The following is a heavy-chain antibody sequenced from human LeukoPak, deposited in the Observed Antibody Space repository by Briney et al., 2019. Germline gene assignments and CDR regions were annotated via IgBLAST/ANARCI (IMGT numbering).Heavy chain of an antibody. J-gene: IGHJ4*02. Sequence: SETLSLTCTVSGASIRSYYRNWLRQPPGKGLEWIGYINYSGSTNSNPSLKSRATISMDTSKHHFSLKLSSVTAADTAVYYCARATCSGGGDCYSSEAFDYWGQGTLVTVSS. V-gene: IGHV4-59*12. CDR1: GASIRSYY. CDR3: ARATCSGGGDCYSSEAFDY. CDR2: INYSGST. D-gene: IGHD2-21*02.